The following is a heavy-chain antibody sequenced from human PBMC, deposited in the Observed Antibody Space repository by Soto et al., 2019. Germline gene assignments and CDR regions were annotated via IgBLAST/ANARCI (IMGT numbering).Heavy chain of an antibody. J-gene: IGHJ3*02. CDR3: ARDLAYMIEEGYDAFDI. Sequence: QVQLQESGPGLVKPSETLSLTCTVSGGSISSYYWSWIRQPPGKGLERIGYIYYSGSTNYNPSLKSRGKISVDPSKNQFSLMLSSVTAANTAVYYWARDLAYMIEEGYDAFDIWGQGTMVTVSS. V-gene: IGHV4-59*01. CDR2: IYYSGST. D-gene: IGHD3-22*01. CDR1: GGSISSYY.